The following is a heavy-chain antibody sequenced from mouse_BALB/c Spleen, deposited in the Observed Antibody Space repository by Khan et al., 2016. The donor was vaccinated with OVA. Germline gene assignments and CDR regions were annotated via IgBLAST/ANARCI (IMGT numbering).Heavy chain of an antibody. CDR1: GFTFSTYA. Sequence: EVELVESGGGLVKPGGSLKLSCAASGFTFSTYAMSWVRQTPEKRLEWVATISSDGDYTYYPDNVTGRFTISRDNAKNTLYLQMSSLRSEDTAMXYLARSAYCNLSFWGQGDLVTV. CDR2: ISSDGDYT. V-gene: IGHV5-9-3*01. J-gene: IGHJ3*01. CDR3: ARSAYCNLSF. D-gene: IGHD2-1*01.